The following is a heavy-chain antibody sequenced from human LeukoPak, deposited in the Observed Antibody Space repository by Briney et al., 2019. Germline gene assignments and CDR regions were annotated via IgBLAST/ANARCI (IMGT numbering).Heavy chain of an antibody. CDR1: GGSISSSSYY. J-gene: IGHJ4*02. CDR3: ARGYCSGGSCYSEYDY. Sequence: PSETLSLTCTVSGGSISSSSYYWGWIRQPPGKGLEWIGSINYSGSTYYNPSLKSRVTISVDTSKNQFSLKLSSVTAADTAVYYCARGYCSGGSCYSEYDYWGQGTLVTVSS. D-gene: IGHD2-15*01. CDR2: INYSGST. V-gene: IGHV4-39*07.